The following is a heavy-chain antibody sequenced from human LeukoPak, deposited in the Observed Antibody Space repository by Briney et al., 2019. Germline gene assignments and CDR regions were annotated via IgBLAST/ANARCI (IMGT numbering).Heavy chain of an antibody. Sequence: PGASRRLSCAASGFTFSSYAMSWVRQAPGKGLEWVSAISGSGGSTYYADSVKGRFTISRDNSKNTLYLQMNSLRAEDTAVYYCAKDSRVGGYYFDYWGQGTLVTVSS. D-gene: IGHD3-10*01. CDR3: AKDSRVGGYYFDY. CDR2: ISGSGGST. CDR1: GFTFSSYA. J-gene: IGHJ4*02. V-gene: IGHV3-23*01.